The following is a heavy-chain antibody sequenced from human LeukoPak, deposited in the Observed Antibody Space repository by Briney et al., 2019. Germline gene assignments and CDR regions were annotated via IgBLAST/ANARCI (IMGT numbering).Heavy chain of an antibody. J-gene: IGHJ4*02. D-gene: IGHD5-18*01. Sequence: SGTLSLTCAVSGGSISSNNWWSWVRQPPGKGLEFIGEIYHTGSTNYNPSLKSRVTMSVDKSKNQFSLKLNSVTVADTAVYYCARDATGYSYGYYWGQGTLVTVSS. CDR1: GGSISSNNW. V-gene: IGHV4-4*02. CDR2: IYHTGST. CDR3: ARDATGYSYGYY.